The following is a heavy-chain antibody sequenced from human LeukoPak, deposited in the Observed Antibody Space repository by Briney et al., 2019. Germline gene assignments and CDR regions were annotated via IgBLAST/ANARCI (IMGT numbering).Heavy chain of an antibody. V-gene: IGHV4-59*01. Sequence: SETLSLTCTVSGDSFSSYYWSWIRQPPGKGLEWIGYIYYSGSTNYNPSLKSRVTISVDTSKNQFSLKLSSVTAADTAVYYCARGTMIVPTRGAFDIWGQGTMVTVSS. CDR3: ARGTMIVPTRGAFDI. J-gene: IGHJ3*02. D-gene: IGHD3-22*01. CDR1: GDSFSSYY. CDR2: IYYSGST.